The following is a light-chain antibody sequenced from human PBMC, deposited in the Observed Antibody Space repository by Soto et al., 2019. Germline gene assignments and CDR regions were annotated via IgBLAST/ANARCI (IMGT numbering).Light chain of an antibody. CDR1: QDISNY. Sequence: DIQMTQSPSSLSASVGDRVTITCQASQDISNYLNWYQQKPGKAPKLLINDASNLETGVPSRFSGSGSGTDFTFPISSLQPEDIATYYCQQYDNLPPLTFGGGTKVEIK. CDR3: QQYDNLPPLT. V-gene: IGKV1-33*01. J-gene: IGKJ4*01. CDR2: DAS.